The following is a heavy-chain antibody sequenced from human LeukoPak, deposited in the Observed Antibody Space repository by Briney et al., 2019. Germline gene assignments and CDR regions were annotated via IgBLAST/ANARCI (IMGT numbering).Heavy chain of an antibody. D-gene: IGHD2-15*01. CDR1: GLTFSDYY. CDR3: ARDLGYCSGGSCYSSGFDY. CDR2: ICSSSSYT. Sequence: GGSLRLSCAASGLTFSDYYMSWIPQAPGKGLEWVSYICSSSSYTKYADSVKGRFTISRDNAKNSLYLQMNRLRAEDTAVYYCARDLGYCSGGSCYSSGFDYWGQGTLVTVSS. J-gene: IGHJ4*02. V-gene: IGHV3-11*06.